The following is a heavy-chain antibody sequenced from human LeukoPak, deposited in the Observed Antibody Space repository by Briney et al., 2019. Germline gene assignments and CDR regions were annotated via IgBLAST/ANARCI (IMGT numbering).Heavy chain of an antibody. J-gene: IGHJ4*02. Sequence: GGSLRLSCAASGFTFSGSAMHWVRQASGKGLEWVGRIRSKANSYATAYAASVKGRFTISRDDSKNTAYLQMNSLKTEDTAVYYCTRHYYGSGSYFWLGAEGPAWGQGTLVTVSS. V-gene: IGHV3-73*01. CDR1: GFTFSGSA. CDR3: TRHYYGSGSYFWLGAEGPA. CDR2: IRSKANSYAT. D-gene: IGHD3-10*01.